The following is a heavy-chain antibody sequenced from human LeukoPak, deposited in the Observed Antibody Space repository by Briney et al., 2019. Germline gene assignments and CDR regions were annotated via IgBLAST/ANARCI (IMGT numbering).Heavy chain of an antibody. CDR3: ARGGAWYSSSLDAFDI. D-gene: IGHD6-13*01. V-gene: IGHV1-2*02. CDR1: GYTFTGYY. CDR2: INPNSGGT. Sequence: ASVKVSCKASGYTFTGYYMHWVRQAPGQGLEWMGWINPNSGGTNYAQKFQGRVTMTRDTSISTAYMELSRLRSDDTAVYYCARGGAWYSSSLDAFDIWGQGTMVTVSS. J-gene: IGHJ3*02.